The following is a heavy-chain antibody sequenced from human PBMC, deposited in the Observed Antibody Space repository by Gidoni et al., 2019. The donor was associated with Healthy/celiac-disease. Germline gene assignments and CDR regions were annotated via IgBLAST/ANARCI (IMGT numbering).Heavy chain of an antibody. CDR1: GYSFTSYW. CDR2: IYPGDSDT. Sequence: EVQLVQSGAEVKKPGESLKISCKGSGYSFTSYWIGWVRQMPGKGLAWMGIIYPGDSDTRYSPSFQGQVTISADKSISTAYLQWSSLKASGTAMYYCARQRYCSSTSCSVDYWGQGTLVTVSS. D-gene: IGHD2-2*01. J-gene: IGHJ4*02. CDR3: ARQRYCSSTSCSVDY. V-gene: IGHV5-51*01.